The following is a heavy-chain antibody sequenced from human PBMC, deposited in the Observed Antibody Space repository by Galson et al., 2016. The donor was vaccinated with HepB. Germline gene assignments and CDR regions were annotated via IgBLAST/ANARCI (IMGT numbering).Heavy chain of an antibody. D-gene: IGHD5-12*01. Sequence: SLRLSCAASGFTFSSYGMHWVRQAPGQGLEWVAVIWSDGSNTYYADSVKGRFNISRDKSKNTLYLQMNSLRAEDTAVYSCASYWGRVATMAVVFDIWGHGTMVTVSS. J-gene: IGHJ3*02. V-gene: IGHV3-33*01. CDR3: ASYWGRVATMAVVFDI. CDR1: GFTFSSYG. CDR2: IWSDGSNT.